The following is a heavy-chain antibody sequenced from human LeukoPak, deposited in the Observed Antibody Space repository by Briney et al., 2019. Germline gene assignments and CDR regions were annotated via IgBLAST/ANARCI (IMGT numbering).Heavy chain of an antibody. CDR3: AREGYSSSWYREDYYYYYMDV. D-gene: IGHD6-13*01. Sequence: SETLSLTCTVSGGSISSYYWSWIRQPPGKGLEWIGYIYYSGSTNYNPSLKSRVTISVDTSKNQFSLKLSSVTAADTAVYYCAREGYSSSWYREDYYYYYMDVWGKGTTVTVSS. CDR2: IYYSGST. V-gene: IGHV4-59*01. J-gene: IGHJ6*03. CDR1: GGSISSYY.